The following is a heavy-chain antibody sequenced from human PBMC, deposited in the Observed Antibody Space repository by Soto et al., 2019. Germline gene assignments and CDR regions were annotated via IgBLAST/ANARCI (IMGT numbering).Heavy chain of an antibody. Sequence: SDTLSLTCTVSGCSISSGGYYWSWVRQHPGKGLEWIGYIYYSGSTYYNPSLKSRVTISVDTSKNQFSLKLSSVTAADTAFYYCASTYYNASSGPFDYWGQGTLVTVS. CDR3: ASTYYNASSGPFDY. D-gene: IGHD3-22*01. CDR2: IYYSGST. V-gene: IGHV4-31*03. J-gene: IGHJ4*02. CDR1: GCSISSGGYY.